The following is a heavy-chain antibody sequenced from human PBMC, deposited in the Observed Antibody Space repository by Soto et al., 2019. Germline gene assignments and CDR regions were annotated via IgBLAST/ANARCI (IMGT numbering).Heavy chain of an antibody. D-gene: IGHD4-17*01. CDR3: ARDPTGTTVGYYYYGMDV. Sequence: EVQLVESGGGLVQPGGSLRLSCAASGFTFSSYWMHWVRQAPGKGLVWVSRINSDGSSTSYAASVKGRFTISRDNAKNRLYLQMNSLRAEDTAVYYCARDPTGTTVGYYYYGMDVWGQGTTVTVSS. CDR1: GFTFSSYW. CDR2: INSDGSST. V-gene: IGHV3-74*01. J-gene: IGHJ6*02.